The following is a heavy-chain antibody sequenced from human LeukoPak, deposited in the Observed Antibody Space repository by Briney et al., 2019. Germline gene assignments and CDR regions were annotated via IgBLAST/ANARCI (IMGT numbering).Heavy chain of an antibody. CDR2: IWYDGNNK. CDR3: ARVLYYYDSSGLEFGY. Sequence: GGSLRLSRAASGFTFSSYGMHWVRQAPRKGLECVAFIWYDGNNKYYAHSVKGRFTISRDNSKNTLYLQMNSLRAEDTAVYYCARVLYYYDSSGLEFGYWGQGTLVTVSS. D-gene: IGHD3-22*01. J-gene: IGHJ4*02. CDR1: GFTFSSYG. V-gene: IGHV3-33*01.